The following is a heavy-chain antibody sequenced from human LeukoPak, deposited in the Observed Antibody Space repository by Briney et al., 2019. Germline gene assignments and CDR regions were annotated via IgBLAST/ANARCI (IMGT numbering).Heavy chain of an antibody. V-gene: IGHV4-61*01. CDR1: GGAISSGSYY. CDR3: ARVDTAMVGFDY. D-gene: IGHD5-18*01. CDR2: IYYSGST. J-gene: IGHJ4*02. Sequence: SETLSLTCIVSGGAISSGSYYWGWIRQPPGKGLEWIGYIYYSGSTNYNPSLKSRVTISVDTSKNQFSLKLSSVTAADTAVYYCARVDTAMVGFDYWGQGTLVTVSS.